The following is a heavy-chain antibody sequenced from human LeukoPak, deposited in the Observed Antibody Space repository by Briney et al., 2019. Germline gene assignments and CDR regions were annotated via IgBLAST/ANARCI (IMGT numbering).Heavy chain of an antibody. J-gene: IGHJ4*02. D-gene: IGHD7-27*01. Sequence: ASETLSLTCAVYGGSLSGYYWSWIRQPPGKGLEWIGEINHSGSTNYNPSLKSRVTISVDTSKNQFSLKLSSVTAADTAVYYCARGWAVDYWGQGTLVTVSS. CDR3: ARGWAVDY. CDR1: GGSLSGYY. CDR2: INHSGST. V-gene: IGHV4-34*01.